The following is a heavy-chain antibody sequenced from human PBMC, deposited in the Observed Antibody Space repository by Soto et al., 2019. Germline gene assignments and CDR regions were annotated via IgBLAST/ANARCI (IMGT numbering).Heavy chain of an antibody. CDR3: SRCRYYFDY. Sequence: QVHLVQSGGEVKKPGASVKVSCKASGYTLKNYGIGWVRQAPGLGPEWVGWIKVDNGDTKYAEKLQGRITWTTDTSTSTDYMELRNLRSDDTAFYYWSRCRYYFDYWGQGTMVTVSS. V-gene: IGHV1-18*01. CDR1: GYTLKNYG. CDR2: IKVDNGDT. J-gene: IGHJ4*02.